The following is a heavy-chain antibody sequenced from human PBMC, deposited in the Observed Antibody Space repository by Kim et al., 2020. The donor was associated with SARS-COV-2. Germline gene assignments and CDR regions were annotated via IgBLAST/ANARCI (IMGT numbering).Heavy chain of an antibody. Sequence: ASVNVSCKASGDTLTGYGISWVRQDPGQGLEWLGWLRAYNGNTNYAQKLHGRVTMTTDTSTSTAYMELRSLRSDDTAGYYCSRRDGYHLGFDYWGQEPWSPSPQ. CDR2: LRAYNGNT. CDR3: SRRDGYHLGFDY. V-gene: IGHV1-18*01. CDR1: GDTLTGYG. D-gene: IGHD5-12*01. J-gene: IGHJ4*01.